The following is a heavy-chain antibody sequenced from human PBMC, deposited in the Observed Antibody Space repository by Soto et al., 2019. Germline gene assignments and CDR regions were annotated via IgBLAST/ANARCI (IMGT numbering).Heavy chain of an antibody. CDR2: IYYSGST. D-gene: IGHD2-2*01. Sequence: QLQLQESGPGLVKPSETLSLTCTVSGGSISSSRYYWGWIRQPPGKGLEWIGSIYYSGSTYYNPSLKSRVTISVDTSKNQFSLKLSSVTAADTAVYYCARHDIVVVPAAILGGFDYWGQGTLVTVSS. V-gene: IGHV4-39*01. CDR3: ARHDIVVVPAAILGGFDY. CDR1: GGSISSSRYY. J-gene: IGHJ4*02.